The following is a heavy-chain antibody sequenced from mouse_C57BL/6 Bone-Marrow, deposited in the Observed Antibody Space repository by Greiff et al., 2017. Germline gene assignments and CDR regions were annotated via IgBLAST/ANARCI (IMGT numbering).Heavy chain of an antibody. D-gene: IGHD1-1*01. J-gene: IGHJ2*01. CDR1: GFTFSSYA. Sequence: EVKLVESGEGLVKPGGSLKLSCAASGFTFSSYAMSWVRQTPEKRLEWVAYISSGGDYIYYADTVKGRFTISRDNARNTLYLQMSSLKSEDTARYYCTRGRYGSSFFDYWGQGTTLTVSS. V-gene: IGHV5-9-1*02. CDR3: TRGRYGSSFFDY. CDR2: ISSGGDYI.